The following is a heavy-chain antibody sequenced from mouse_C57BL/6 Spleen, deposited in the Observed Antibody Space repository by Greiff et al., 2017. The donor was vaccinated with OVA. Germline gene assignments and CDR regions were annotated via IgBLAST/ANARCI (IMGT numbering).Heavy chain of an antibody. CDR2: INPNYGTT. V-gene: IGHV1-39*01. CDR1: GYSFTDYN. J-gene: IGHJ3*01. D-gene: IGHD4-1*01. Sequence: VQLKQSGPELVKPGASVKISCKASGYSFTDYNMNWVKQSNGKSLEWIGVINPNYGTTSYNQKFKGKATLTVDQSSSTAYMQLNSLTSEDSAVYYCARGALTRRFAWFAYWGQGTLVTVSA. CDR3: ARGALTRRFAWFAY.